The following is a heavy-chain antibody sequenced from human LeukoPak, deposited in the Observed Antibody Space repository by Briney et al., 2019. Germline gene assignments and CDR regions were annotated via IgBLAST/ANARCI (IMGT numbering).Heavy chain of an antibody. CDR3: AKSCGDYLGYFDS. CDR2: INSDGSST. CDR1: GFTFSSYC. J-gene: IGHJ4*02. D-gene: IGHD4-17*01. Sequence: PGGSLKLSCEASGFTFSSYCMHWVRHGPGKGLVWVSRINSDGSSTIYADSVKGRFTISRDNATNTLYVQMHSLRAGDTAVYYCAKSCGDYLGYFDSWGQGTLVTVPS. V-gene: IGHV3-74*01.